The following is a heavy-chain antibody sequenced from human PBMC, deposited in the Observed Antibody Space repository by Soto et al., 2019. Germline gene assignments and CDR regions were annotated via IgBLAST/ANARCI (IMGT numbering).Heavy chain of an antibody. D-gene: IGHD5-18*01. CDR3: GRIPRYSFPTSDPLDN. CDR2: ILPILGSI. Sequence: QVQLVQSGAEVRKPGSSVMISCKASGGTFNTYTFSWVRQAPGQGLEWMGSILPILGSINYAPNFHGRLSITADQSTTTAYMELSSLTSHDTAIYYCGRIPRYSFPTSDPLDNWGQGTLVTFSS. V-gene: IGHV1-69*08. CDR1: GGTFNTYT. J-gene: IGHJ4*02.